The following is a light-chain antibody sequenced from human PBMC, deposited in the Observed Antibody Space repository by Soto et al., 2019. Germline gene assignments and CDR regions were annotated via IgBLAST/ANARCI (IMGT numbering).Light chain of an antibody. J-gene: IGKJ1*01. Sequence: EIVLTQSPGTLSLSPGERATLSCRASQSVSSTYLTWYHQKPGQAPRLLIYDASRRASGIPDRFSGSGSGTDFSLTISRLEPEDFAVYYCQHYDSSRWTLGLGTKVDIK. CDR1: QSVSSTY. V-gene: IGKV3-20*01. CDR2: DAS. CDR3: QHYDSSRWT.